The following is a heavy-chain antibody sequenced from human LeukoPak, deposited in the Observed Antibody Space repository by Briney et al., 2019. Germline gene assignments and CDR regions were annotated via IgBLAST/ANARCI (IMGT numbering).Heavy chain of an antibody. V-gene: IGHV4-39*01. CDR3: AITSSGSQYYYGMDV. Sequence: SETLSLTCTVPGGSISSSSYYWGWIRQPPGKGLEWIGSIYYSGSTYYNPSLKSRVTISVDTSKNQLSLKLSSVTAADTAVYYCAITSSGSQYYYGMDVWGQGTTVTVSS. J-gene: IGHJ6*02. CDR2: IYYSGST. D-gene: IGHD3-22*01. CDR1: GGSISSSSYY.